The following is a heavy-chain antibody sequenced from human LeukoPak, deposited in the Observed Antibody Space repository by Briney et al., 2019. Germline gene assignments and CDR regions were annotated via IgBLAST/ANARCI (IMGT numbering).Heavy chain of an antibody. D-gene: IGHD3-22*01. V-gene: IGHV3-23*01. CDR3: AKSGSLVVITNFDY. Sequence: GGSLRLSCAASGFTFSSYAMSWVRQAPGKGLEWVSGISGGAISTYYADSVKGRFTISRDNSKNTLYLQMNSLRAEDTAAYYCAKSGSLVVITNFDYWGQGTLVTVPS. CDR2: ISGGAIST. CDR1: GFTFSSYA. J-gene: IGHJ4*02.